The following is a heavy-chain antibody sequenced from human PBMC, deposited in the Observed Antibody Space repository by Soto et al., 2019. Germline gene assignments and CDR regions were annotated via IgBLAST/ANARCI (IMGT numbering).Heavy chain of an antibody. Sequence: VQLVESGGGLVQPGGSLRLSCAASGFSFSDYWMDWVRQAPGKGLEWVAVIWYDGSYKYDADSVKGRFIIFRDTSKNTLYLQMNSLRGEDTAVYYCARGNWKNGYFDHWGQGTLVTVSS. CDR3: ARGNWKNGYFDH. J-gene: IGHJ4*02. CDR2: IWYDGSYK. V-gene: IGHV3-33*08. D-gene: IGHD1-1*01. CDR1: GFSFSDYW.